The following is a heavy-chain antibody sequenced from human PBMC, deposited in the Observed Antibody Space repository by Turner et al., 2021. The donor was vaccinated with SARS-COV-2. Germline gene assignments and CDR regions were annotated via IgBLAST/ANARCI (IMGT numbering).Heavy chain of an antibody. CDR1: GYTLNEFS. V-gene: IGHV1-24*01. Sequence: QVQLVQSGAEVKKPGASVKVSCKVSGYTLNEFSMHWVRQGPGQGLEWMGGVDPEDGETIYAPRFRVRVTMTEDTSTNTAYMELSNLGSTDTAVYYCAIGSRFTGSYDFWGQGTLVTVSS. CDR2: VDPEDGET. CDR3: AIGSRFTGSYDF. D-gene: IGHD1-26*01. J-gene: IGHJ4*02.